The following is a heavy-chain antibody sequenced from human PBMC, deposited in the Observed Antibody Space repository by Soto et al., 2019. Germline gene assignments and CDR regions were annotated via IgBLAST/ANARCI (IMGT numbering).Heavy chain of an antibody. D-gene: IGHD2-21*01. Sequence: QVQLQESGPGLVKPSQTLSLTCTVSGDSITSGTHYWSWIRQHPDKGLEWLGYIHHSGNTYYNPSLLIRLTISVDTPKKRFSPKLISVTAADTAMYSCARARGYCGDYYFDYWGQGTLVTVSS. CDR3: ARARGYCGDYYFDY. J-gene: IGHJ4*02. V-gene: IGHV4-31*03. CDR2: IHHSGNT. CDR1: GDSITSGTHY.